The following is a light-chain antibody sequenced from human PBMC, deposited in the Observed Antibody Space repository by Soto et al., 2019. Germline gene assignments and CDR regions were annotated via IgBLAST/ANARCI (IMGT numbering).Light chain of an antibody. CDR1: SSNIGAGYD. Sequence: QSVLTQPPSVSGAPGQRVTISCTGSSSNIGAGYDVHWYQQLPGTAPKLLIYGNSHRPSVVPDRFSGSKSGTSASLAITGLQAEYEADYYCQSYDSSLSGSKVFGGGTKLTVL. CDR2: GNS. V-gene: IGLV1-40*01. J-gene: IGLJ3*02. CDR3: QSYDSSLSGSKV.